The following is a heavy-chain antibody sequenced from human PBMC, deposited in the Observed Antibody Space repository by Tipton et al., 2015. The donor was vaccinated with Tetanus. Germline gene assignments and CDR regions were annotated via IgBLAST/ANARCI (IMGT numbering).Heavy chain of an antibody. D-gene: IGHD2-15*01. CDR2: SWYDGTDK. CDR3: AREADCSGGSCFSGDFDT. CDR1: GFIFSSYG. Sequence: SLRLSCAASGFIFSSYGIHWVRQAPGKGLEWLAVSWYDGTDKDYADSVKGRFTISRDNSKNTFYLQMNSLRAEDTALYYCAREADCSGGSCFSGDFDTWGQGTQVTVSS. J-gene: IGHJ4*02. V-gene: IGHV3-33*01.